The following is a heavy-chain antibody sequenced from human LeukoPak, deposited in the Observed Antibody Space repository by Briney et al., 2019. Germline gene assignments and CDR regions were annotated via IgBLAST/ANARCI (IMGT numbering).Heavy chain of an antibody. J-gene: IGHJ4*02. CDR1: GYTFTSYG. CDR2: ISAYNGNT. Sequence: ASVKVSCKASGYTFTSYGISWVRQAPGQGLEWMGWISAYNGNTNYAQKLQGRVTMTTDASTSTAYMELRSLRSDDTAVYYCARSSLLVVVAATTFDYWGQGTLVTVSS. CDR3: ARSSLLVVVAATTFDY. D-gene: IGHD2-15*01. V-gene: IGHV1-18*01.